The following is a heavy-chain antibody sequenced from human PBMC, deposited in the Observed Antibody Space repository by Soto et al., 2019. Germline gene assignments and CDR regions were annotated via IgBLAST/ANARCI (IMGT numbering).Heavy chain of an antibody. CDR3: AKELVVLRCLEWSIAPSPC. V-gene: IGHV3-23*01. J-gene: IGHJ4*02. D-gene: IGHD3-3*01. CDR1: GFTFSSYA. CDR2: ISGSGGST. Sequence: PGGSLRLSCAASGFTFSSYAMSWVRQAPGKGLEWVSAISGSGGSTYYADSVKGRFTISRDNSKNTLYLQMNSLRAEDTAVYYCAKELVVLRCLEWSIAPSPCWGQGTLVTVSS.